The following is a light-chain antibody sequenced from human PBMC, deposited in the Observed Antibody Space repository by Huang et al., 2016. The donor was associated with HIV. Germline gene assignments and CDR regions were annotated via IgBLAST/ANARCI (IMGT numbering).Light chain of an antibody. V-gene: IGKV1-12*01. CDR1: QGIRSW. CDR3: QQANSFPRT. Sequence: QMTHSPFSGSASVGDRVTITCRASQGIRSWLAWYQQKPGKAPKLLIYAASSLQSGVPSRFSGSGSGTDFTLTIRSLQPEDFATYYCQQANSFPRTFGQGTKVEIK. CDR2: AAS. J-gene: IGKJ1*01.